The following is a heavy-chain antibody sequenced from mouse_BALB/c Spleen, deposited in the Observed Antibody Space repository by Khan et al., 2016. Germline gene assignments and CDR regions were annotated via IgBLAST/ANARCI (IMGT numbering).Heavy chain of an antibody. CDR1: GYAFTNYG. D-gene: IGHD2-4*01. V-gene: IGHV9-3-1*01. Sequence: QFQLVQSGPELKKPGETVKISCKASGYAFTNYGMTWVKQAPGKGLKWMGWINTFTGEPKCADDFKGRFAFSLETSASTAYLQINSLKNEDTDTYFCARGIYYNYDSYFDYWGQGTTLTVSS. CDR3: ARGIYYNYDSYFDY. J-gene: IGHJ2*01. CDR2: INTFTGEP.